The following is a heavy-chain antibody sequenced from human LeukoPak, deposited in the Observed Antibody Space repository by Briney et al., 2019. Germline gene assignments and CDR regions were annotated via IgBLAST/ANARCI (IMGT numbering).Heavy chain of an antibody. CDR2: IWYDGNNK. J-gene: IGHJ4*02. CDR1: GFTFSGYG. CDR3: AKDWGYTTMVSYYFDY. D-gene: IGHD5-18*01. V-gene: IGHV3-33*06. Sequence: RGSLRLSCAASGFTFSGYGMHWVRQAPDKGLEWVAVIWYDGNNKYYADSVKGRFTISRDNSKNTLYLQMNSLRVEDTAVYYCAKDWGYTTMVSYYFDYWGQGALVTVSS.